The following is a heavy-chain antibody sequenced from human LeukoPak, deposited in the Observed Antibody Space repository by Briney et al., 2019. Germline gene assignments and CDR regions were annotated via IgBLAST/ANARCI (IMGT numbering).Heavy chain of an antibody. CDR1: GGSISSYY. CDR3: ARGGYYDSSGYYPNWFDP. D-gene: IGHD3-22*01. J-gene: IGHJ5*02. Sequence: SETLSLTCTVSGGSISSYYWSWIRQPPGKGLERIGYIYYSGSTNYNPSLKSRVTISVDTSKNQFSLKLSSVTAADTAVYYCARGGYYDSSGYYPNWFDPWGQGTLVTVSS. V-gene: IGHV4-59*01. CDR2: IYYSGST.